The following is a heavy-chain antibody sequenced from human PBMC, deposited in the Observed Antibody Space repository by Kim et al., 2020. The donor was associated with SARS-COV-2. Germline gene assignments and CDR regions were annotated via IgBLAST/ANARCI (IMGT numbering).Heavy chain of an antibody. V-gene: IGHV3-15*01. Sequence: GGSLRLSCAASGFTFSNAWMSWVRQAPGKGLEWVGRIKSKTDGGTTDYAAPVKGRFTISRDDSKNTLYLQMNSLKTEDTAVYDCTTDIAAAGTLSFPFDYWGQGTLVTVSS. CDR2: IKSKTDGGTT. D-gene: IGHD6-13*01. CDR3: TTDIAAAGTLSFPFDY. J-gene: IGHJ4*02. CDR1: GFTFSNAW.